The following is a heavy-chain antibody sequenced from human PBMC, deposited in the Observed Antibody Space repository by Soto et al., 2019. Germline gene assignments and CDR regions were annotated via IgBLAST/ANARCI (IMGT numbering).Heavy chain of an antibody. CDR1: GGTFSSYA. J-gene: IGHJ5*02. D-gene: IGHD2-15*01. Sequence: GASVKVSCKASGGTFSSYAITWVRQAPGQGLEWMGGIIPIFGTANYAQKFQGRFTISRDNSKNTLYLQMNSLRAEDTAVYYCATEGYSRWFDPWGQGTLVTVSS. V-gene: IGHV1-69*05. CDR3: ATEGYSRWFDP. CDR2: IIPIFGTA.